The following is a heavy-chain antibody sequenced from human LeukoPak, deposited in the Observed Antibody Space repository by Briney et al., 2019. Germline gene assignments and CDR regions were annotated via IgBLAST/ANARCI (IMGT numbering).Heavy chain of an antibody. CDR1: GGSISSSSHY. D-gene: IGHD2-8*02. CDR2: ISYSAST. V-gene: IGHV4-39*01. CDR3: ARLPTGLLAFDY. Sequence: PSETLSLTCTVSGGSISSSSHYWGWIRQPPGKGLEWIASISYSASTYYNPSLKSRVTISVDTSKNQFSLKLSSVTATDTAVYYCARLPTGLLAFDYWGQGTLVTVSS. J-gene: IGHJ4*02.